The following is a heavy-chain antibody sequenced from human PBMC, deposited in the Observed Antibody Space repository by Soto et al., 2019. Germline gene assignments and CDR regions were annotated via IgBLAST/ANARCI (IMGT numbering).Heavy chain of an antibody. CDR2: IYHSGST. V-gene: IGHV4-30-2*01. Sequence: QLQLQESGSGLVKPSQTLSLTCAVSGGSISSGGYSWSWIRQPPGKGLEWIGDIYHSGSTYYNPSLKSRVTISVDRSKNQFSLKLSSVTAADTAVYYCARSLWFGEGYYFDYWGQGTLVTVSS. D-gene: IGHD3-10*01. CDR1: GGSISSGGYS. CDR3: ARSLWFGEGYYFDY. J-gene: IGHJ4*02.